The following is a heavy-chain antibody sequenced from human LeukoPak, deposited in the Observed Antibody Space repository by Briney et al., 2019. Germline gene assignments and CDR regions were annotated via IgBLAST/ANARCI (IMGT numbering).Heavy chain of an antibody. CDR2: VSSGYVT. CDR3: AKDKTTTVTTPDY. V-gene: IGHV3-23*01. Sequence: GGCLRLSCTASGFTFSTYGMTWVRQAPGKGLEWVSAVSSGYVTYYADSVKGRFTISRDNSKNTLYLLMNSLRAEDTAVYYCAKDKTTTVTTPDYWGQGTLVSVS. CDR1: GFTFSTYG. J-gene: IGHJ4*02. D-gene: IGHD4-11*01.